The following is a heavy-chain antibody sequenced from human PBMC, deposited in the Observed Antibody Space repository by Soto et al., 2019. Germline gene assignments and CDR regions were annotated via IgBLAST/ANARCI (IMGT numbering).Heavy chain of an antibody. CDR2: MNPNSGNT. V-gene: IGHV1-8*01. D-gene: IGHD3-22*01. J-gene: IGHJ5*02. Sequence: QVQLVQSGAEVKKPGASVKVSCKASGYTFTSYDINWVRQATGQGLEWMGWMNPNSGNTGYAEKXXGKVTKTGTTCIRRAYMELSSIRSEDTAVCYCARSRRVRNYYESSDYWPWGQGALDTVSS. CDR1: GYTFTSYD. CDR3: ARSRRVRNYYESSDYWP.